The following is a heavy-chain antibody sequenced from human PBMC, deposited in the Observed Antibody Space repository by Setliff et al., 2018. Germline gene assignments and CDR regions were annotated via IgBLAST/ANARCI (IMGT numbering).Heavy chain of an antibody. CDR1: GFTFGDYA. CDR2: IRSKAYGGTT. D-gene: IGHD3-3*01. J-gene: IGHJ6*03. V-gene: IGHV3-49*04. Sequence: GGSLRLSCTASGFTFGDYAMSWVRQAPGKGLEWVGFIRSKAYGGTTEYAASVKGRFTISRDDSESIAYLQMNSLKTEDTAVHYCTREASVDFWSGYPYYYYMDVWGKGTTVTVSS. CDR3: TREASVDFWSGYPYYYYMDV.